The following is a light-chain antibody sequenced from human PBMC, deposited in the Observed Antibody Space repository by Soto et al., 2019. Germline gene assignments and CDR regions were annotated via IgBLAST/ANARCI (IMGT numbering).Light chain of an antibody. CDR3: QQYGSSPTWT. Sequence: ESVLTQSPGTLSLSPGERATLSCRASQSVSSNYLAWYQQKPGQAPRLLIYGVSTRATGIPDRFSASGSGTDFTLTISRLEPEDSAVYYCQQYGSSPTWTFGQGTKVDIK. V-gene: IGKV3-20*01. CDR1: QSVSSNY. J-gene: IGKJ1*01. CDR2: GVS.